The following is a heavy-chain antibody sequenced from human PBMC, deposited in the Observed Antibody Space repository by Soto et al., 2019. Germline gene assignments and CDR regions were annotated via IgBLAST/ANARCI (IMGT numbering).Heavy chain of an antibody. CDR2: IDPSDSYT. J-gene: IGHJ6*02. CDR3: ARLSDVWSGSPTSPHYGMDV. V-gene: IGHV5-10-1*01. Sequence: PGESLKISCKGSGYSFTSYWISWVRQMPGKGLEWMGRIDPSDSYTNYSPSFQGHVTISADKSISTAYLQWSSLKASDTAMYYCARLSDVWSGSPTSPHYGMDVWGQGTTVTVSS. CDR1: GYSFTSYW. D-gene: IGHD3-3*01.